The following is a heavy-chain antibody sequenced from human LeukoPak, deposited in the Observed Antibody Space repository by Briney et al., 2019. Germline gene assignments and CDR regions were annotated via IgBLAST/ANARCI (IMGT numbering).Heavy chain of an antibody. J-gene: IGHJ4*02. CDR1: GFTFSSYS. CDR3: ARVAWVVDYVDYYFDY. V-gene: IGHV4-30-4*08. D-gene: IGHD4-17*01. CDR2: IYYSGST. Sequence: LRLSCAASGFTFSSYSMNWVRQPPGKGLEWVGYIYYSGSTYYNPSLKRRVTISVDKAKNQFSLKLTSVTAADTAVNYCARVAWVVDYVDYYFDYWGQGTLVTVSS.